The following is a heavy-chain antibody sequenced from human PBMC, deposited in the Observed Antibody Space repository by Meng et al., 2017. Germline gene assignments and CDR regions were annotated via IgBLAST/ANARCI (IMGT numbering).Heavy chain of an antibody. D-gene: IGHD3-10*01. V-gene: IGHV3-48*03. J-gene: IGHJ6*02. CDR3: ARHGRYITMVRGVSGYYYGMDV. CDR1: GFTFSSYE. Sequence: GESLKISCAASGFTFSSYEMNWVRQAPGKGLEWVSYISSSGSTIYYADSVKGRFTISRDNAKNSLYLQMNSLRAGDTAVYYCARHGRYITMVRGVSGYYYGMDVWGQGTTVTVSS. CDR2: ISSSGSTI.